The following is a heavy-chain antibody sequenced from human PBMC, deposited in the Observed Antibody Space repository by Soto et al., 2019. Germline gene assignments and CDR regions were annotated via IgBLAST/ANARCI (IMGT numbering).Heavy chain of an antibody. CDR2: IYYSGST. CDR3: ARQRATMVRGVKKDEFDY. J-gene: IGHJ4*02. V-gene: IGHV4-39*01. Sequence: SETLSLTCTVSGGSISSSSYYWGWIRQPPGKGLEWIGSIYYSGSTYYNPSLKSRVTISVDTSKNQFSLKLSSVTAADTAVYYCARQRATMVRGVKKDEFDYWGQGTLVTVSS. D-gene: IGHD3-10*01. CDR1: GGSISSSSYY.